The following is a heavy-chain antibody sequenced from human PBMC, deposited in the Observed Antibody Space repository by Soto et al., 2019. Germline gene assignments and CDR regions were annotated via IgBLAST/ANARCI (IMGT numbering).Heavy chain of an antibody. CDR2: IYYSGST. CDR3: ARSTPAALKQYSSGWYY. J-gene: IGHJ4*02. CDR1: GGSISSSSYY. D-gene: IGHD6-19*01. Sequence: SETLSLTCTVSGGSISSSSYYWGWIRQPPGKGLEWIGRIYYSGSTYYNPSLKSRVTISVDTSKNQFSLKLSSVTAADTAVYYCARSTPAALKQYSSGWYYWGQGTLVTVSS. V-gene: IGHV4-39*01.